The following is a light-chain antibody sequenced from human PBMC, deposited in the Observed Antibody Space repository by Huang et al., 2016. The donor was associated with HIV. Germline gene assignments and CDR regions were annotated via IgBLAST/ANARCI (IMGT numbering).Light chain of an antibody. Sequence: DIKMAQSPSTLSASVVDRVTITCRASQRFTTWLDWYQQKPGQAPKLLIYDVSSLESGVPARFSGSGAGTEFTLTISSLQPDDFATYYCQQYDGYPWTFGQGTKVEIK. J-gene: IGKJ1*01. CDR3: QQYDGYPWT. CDR2: DVS. V-gene: IGKV1-5*01. CDR1: QRFTTW.